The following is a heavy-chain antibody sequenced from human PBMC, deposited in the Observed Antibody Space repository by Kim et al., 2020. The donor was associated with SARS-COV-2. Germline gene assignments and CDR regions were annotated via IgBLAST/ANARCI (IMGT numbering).Heavy chain of an antibody. J-gene: IGHJ6*01. CDR3: ARVAYDMLTGTERGYYFYG. Sequence: SETLSLTCTVSGGSISSYYWSWIWQPQGTGLEWIGYIYYSGSTNYNPTLNSRVTISVDTSKNQFSLKLSPVTAAATAVYYCARVAYDMLTGTERGYYFYG. D-gene: IGHD3-9*01. V-gene: IGHV4-59*01. CDR2: IYYSGST. CDR1: GGSISSYY.